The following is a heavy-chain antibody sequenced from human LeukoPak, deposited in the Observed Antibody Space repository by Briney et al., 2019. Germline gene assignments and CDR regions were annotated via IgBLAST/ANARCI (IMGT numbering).Heavy chain of an antibody. J-gene: IGHJ3*02. CDR1: GYTFTSYD. D-gene: IGHD3-10*01. V-gene: IGHV1-8*01. CDR2: INPNSGNT. Sequence: ASVKVSCKASGYTFTSYDINWVRQATGQGLEWMGWINPNSGNTGYAQKFQGRVTMTRNTSISTAYMELSSLRSEDTAVYYCARGLYYGSGSYYLDDAFDIWGQGTMVTVSS. CDR3: ARGLYYGSGSYYLDDAFDI.